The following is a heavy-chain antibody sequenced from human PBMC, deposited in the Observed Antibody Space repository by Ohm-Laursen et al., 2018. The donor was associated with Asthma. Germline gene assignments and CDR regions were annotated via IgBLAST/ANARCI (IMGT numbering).Heavy chain of an antibody. D-gene: IGHD1-14*01. CDR1: GGSISSGHYY. CDR2: IHYSGTT. CDR3: ARDQGVSRLNRVLYYYYGMDV. Sequence: SQTLSLTCTVSGGSISSGHYYWTWIRQRPGTGLEWIGNIHYSGTTIYTPSLESRLTISLDTSKNQFSLNLSSVTAADTALYFCARDQGVSRLNRVLYYYYGMDVWGQGTTVTVSS. J-gene: IGHJ6*02. V-gene: IGHV4-31*03.